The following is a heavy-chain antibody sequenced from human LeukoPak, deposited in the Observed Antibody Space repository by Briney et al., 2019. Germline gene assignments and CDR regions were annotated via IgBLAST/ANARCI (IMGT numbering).Heavy chain of an antibody. J-gene: IGHJ4*01. CDR2: MWYDGSNK. Sequence: GGSLRLSCAASGFTFNSYGMHWVRQAPGKGLEWVAVMWYDGSNKYYADSVKGRFTISRDDSKNTLYLQMNSLRAEDTAMYYCARGLPPVMKYYFDYWGQEPWSPSPQ. CDR3: ARGLPPVMKYYFDY. D-gene: IGHD4-11*01. V-gene: IGHV3-33*01. CDR1: GFTFNSYG.